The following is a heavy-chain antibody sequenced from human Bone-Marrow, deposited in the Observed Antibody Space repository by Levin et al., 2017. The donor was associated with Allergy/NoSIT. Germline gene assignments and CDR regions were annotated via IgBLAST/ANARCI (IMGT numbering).Heavy chain of an antibody. V-gene: IGHV3-23*01. J-gene: IGHJ2*01. D-gene: IGHD2-21*01. Sequence: LSLTCAASGFTFRDYAMTWVRQAPGKGLEWVSAITRSGGHTFYADSVKGRLTLSRVDSKNTLFLQMDSLRAEDTAVYYCARHTRGDLWYFDLWGRGTLVTVSS. CDR3: ARHTRGDLWYFDL. CDR1: GFTFRDYA. CDR2: ITRSGGHT.